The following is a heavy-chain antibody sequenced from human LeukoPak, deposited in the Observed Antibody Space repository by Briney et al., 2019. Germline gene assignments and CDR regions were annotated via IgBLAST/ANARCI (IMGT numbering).Heavy chain of an antibody. CDR1: GFTVSSNY. V-gene: IGHV3-53*01. J-gene: IGHJ4*02. Sequence: GGSLRLSCAASGFTVSSNYMSWVRQAPGKGLEWVSVIYSCGSTYYADSVKGRFTISRDNSKNTLYLQMNSLRAEDTAVYYCAKPTGIAATSYYFDYWGQGTLVTVSS. CDR3: AKPTGIAATSYYFDY. D-gene: IGHD6-13*01. CDR2: IYSCGST.